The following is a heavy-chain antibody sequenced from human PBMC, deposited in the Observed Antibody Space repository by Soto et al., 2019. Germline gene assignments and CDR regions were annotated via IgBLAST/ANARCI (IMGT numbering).Heavy chain of an antibody. J-gene: IGHJ4*02. D-gene: IGHD6-19*01. CDR3: ARGGIAVAGTRPYYFDY. V-gene: IGHV4-31*03. CDR1: GGSISSGGYY. CDR2: IYYSGST. Sequence: NPSETLSLTCTVSGGSISSGGYYWSWIRQHPGKGLEWIGYIYYSGSTYYNPSLKSRVTISVDTSKNQFSLKLSSVTAADTAVCYCARGGIAVAGTRPYYFDYWGQGTPVTVSS.